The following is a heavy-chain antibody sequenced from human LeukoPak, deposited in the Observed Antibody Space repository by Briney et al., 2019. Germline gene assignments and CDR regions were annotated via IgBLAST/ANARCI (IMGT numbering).Heavy chain of an antibody. CDR1: GGSFSGYY. D-gene: IGHD2-15*01. CDR3: ARGPCSGGSCYSRGIRRNFDY. J-gene: IGHJ4*02. V-gene: IGHV4-34*01. Sequence: PSETLSLTCAVYGGSFSGYYWSWIRQPPGKGLEWIGEINHSGSTNYNPSLKSRVTISVDTSKNQFSLKLSSVTAADTAVYYCARGPCSGGSCYSRGIRRNFDYWGQGTLVTVSS. CDR2: INHSGST.